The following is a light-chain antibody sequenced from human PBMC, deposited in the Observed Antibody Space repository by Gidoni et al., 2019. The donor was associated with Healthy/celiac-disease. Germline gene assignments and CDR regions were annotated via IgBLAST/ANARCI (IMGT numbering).Light chain of an antibody. J-gene: IGKJ4*01. V-gene: IGKV3-11*01. CDR1: QSVSSY. CDR2: DAS. CDR3: QQRSNWPPF. Sequence: EIVLTQSPATLSLSPRERATLSCRASQSVSSYLAWYQQKPGQAPRLLIYDASNRATGIPARFSGSGAGTDFTLTISSLEPEDFAVYYCQQRSNWPPFFGGXTKVEIK.